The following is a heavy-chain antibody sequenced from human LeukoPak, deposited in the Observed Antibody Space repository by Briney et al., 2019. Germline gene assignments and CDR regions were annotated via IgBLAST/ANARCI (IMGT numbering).Heavy chain of an antibody. V-gene: IGHV4-4*09. J-gene: IGHJ4*02. D-gene: IGHD6-19*01. Sequence: SETLSLTRTVSGGSISGYYWTWIRQPPGKGLEWIGYIHTSGSSNYNPSLKSRVTISVDTSKNQFSLKLSSVTAADTAVYYCARLWLGYYFDYWGQGTLLTVSS. CDR1: GGSISGYY. CDR2: IHTSGSS. CDR3: ARLWLGYYFDY.